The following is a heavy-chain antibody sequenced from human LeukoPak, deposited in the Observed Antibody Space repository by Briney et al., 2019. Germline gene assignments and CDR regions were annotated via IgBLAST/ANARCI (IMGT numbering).Heavy chain of an antibody. V-gene: IGHV3-23*01. J-gene: IGHJ4*02. Sequence: PGGSLRLSCAVSGFTFSSYAMSWVRQAPGKGLEWVSTISGSGGSTYYADSVKGRFTISRDNSKNTLCLQMNSLRAEDTAVYYCASNYGSGSYYGVFDYWGQGTLVTVSS. CDR2: ISGSGGST. CDR1: GFTFSSYA. CDR3: ASNYGSGSYYGVFDY. D-gene: IGHD3-10*01.